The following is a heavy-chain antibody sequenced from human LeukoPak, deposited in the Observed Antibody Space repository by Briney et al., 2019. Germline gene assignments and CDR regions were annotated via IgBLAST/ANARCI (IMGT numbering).Heavy chain of an antibody. D-gene: IGHD1-26*01. J-gene: IGHJ3*01. Sequence: GGSLRLSCAASGFTFSSYWMSWVRQAPGKGLEWVANIKQDGSEKYYVDSVKGRFTISRDNAKNSLYLQMNSLRAEDTAVYYCARESTVGPIQTDAFDFWGQGTMVTVSS. V-gene: IGHV3-7*01. CDR1: GFTFSSYW. CDR2: IKQDGSEK. CDR3: ARESTVGPIQTDAFDF.